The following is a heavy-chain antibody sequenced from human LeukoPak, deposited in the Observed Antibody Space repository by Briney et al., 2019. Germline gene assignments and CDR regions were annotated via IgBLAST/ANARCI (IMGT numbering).Heavy chain of an antibody. Sequence: PGGSLRLSCAASGFTFSTHAMIWVRQAPGKGPEWVSCITGSGTGTYYRDSVKGRFTNSRENSNDTLYLQMNSLRVEDTAVYYCVKGRDYNDASAYYIGDYWGQGTLVTVSS. CDR3: VKGRDYNDASAYYIGDY. CDR2: ITGSGTGT. D-gene: IGHD3-22*01. CDR1: GFTFSTHA. J-gene: IGHJ4*02. V-gene: IGHV3-23*01.